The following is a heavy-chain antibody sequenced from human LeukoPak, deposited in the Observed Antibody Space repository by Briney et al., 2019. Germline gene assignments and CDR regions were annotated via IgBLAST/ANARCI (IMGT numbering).Heavy chain of an antibody. Sequence: GASVKVSCKASGYSFSTHWMHWVRQAPGQGLEWMGIINPSGGFTSYAQKHQGRVTVTRDMSTSTVYMELSNLRSEDTAVYYCARDQSGEWELLSGWWFDPWGQGTLVTVSS. V-gene: IGHV1-46*01. CDR2: INPSGGFT. CDR3: ARDQSGEWELLSGWWFDP. J-gene: IGHJ5*02. D-gene: IGHD1-26*01. CDR1: GYSFSTHW.